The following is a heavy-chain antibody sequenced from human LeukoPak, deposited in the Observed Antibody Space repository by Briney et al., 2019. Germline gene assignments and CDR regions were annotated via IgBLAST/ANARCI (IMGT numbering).Heavy chain of an antibody. D-gene: IGHD2-2*01. J-gene: IGHJ5*02. CDR3: AREGTKAGYCSSTSCSNWFDP. CDR2: ISAYNDNT. CDR1: GYTFTSYG. V-gene: IGHV1-18*01. Sequence: ASVKVSCKASGYTFTSYGISWVRQAPGQGLEWMGWISAYNDNTNYAQKLQGRVTMTTDTSTSTTYMELRSLRSDVTAVYYCAREGTKAGYCSSTSCSNWFDPWGQGTLVTVSS.